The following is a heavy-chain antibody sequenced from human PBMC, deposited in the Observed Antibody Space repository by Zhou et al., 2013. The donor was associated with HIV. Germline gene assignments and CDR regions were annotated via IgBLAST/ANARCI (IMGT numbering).Heavy chain of an antibody. Sequence: QVQLLQSGAEVKKPGASVKVSCKVSGYTLTELALHWVRQAPGKGLEWMGGFDPERGERIYAQKFQGRVTMAEDTSADTAYLELSSLRSEDTAVYYCASCSGSGCYLDAFDIWGQGTMVTVSS. D-gene: IGHD2-15*01. J-gene: IGHJ3*02. CDR3: ASCSGSGCYLDAFDI. CDR2: FDPERGER. CDR1: GYTLTELA. V-gene: IGHV1-24*01.